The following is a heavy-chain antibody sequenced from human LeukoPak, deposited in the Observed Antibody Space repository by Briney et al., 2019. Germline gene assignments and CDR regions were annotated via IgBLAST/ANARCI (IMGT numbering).Heavy chain of an antibody. CDR1: GGSFSGYY. CDR2: INHSGST. CDR3: ARRKLVSGYSSGWYKGFFDY. J-gene: IGHJ4*02. V-gene: IGHV4-34*01. Sequence: PSETLSLTCAVYGGSFSGYYWGWIRQPPGKGLEWIGEINHSGSTNYNPSLKSRVTISVDTSKNQFSLKLSSVTAADTAVYYCARRKLVSGYSSGWYKGFFDYWGQGTLVTVSS. D-gene: IGHD6-19*01.